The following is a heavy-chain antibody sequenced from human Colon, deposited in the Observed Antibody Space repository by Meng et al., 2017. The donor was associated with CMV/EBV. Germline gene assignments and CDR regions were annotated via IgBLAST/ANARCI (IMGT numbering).Heavy chain of an antibody. CDR2: IYNSGRT. Sequence: LRLSCTLSGDSINSGEHYWSWIRQHPGKGLEWIGYIYNSGRTYYNPSLKSRVSISVDTSKNQFSLKLNSVTAADTAVYYCARESREVGMVGYFYSGMDVWGQGTTVTVSS. D-gene: IGHD2-15*01. CDR1: GDSINSGEHY. J-gene: IGHJ6*02. CDR3: ARESREVGMVGYFYSGMDV. V-gene: IGHV4-31*03.